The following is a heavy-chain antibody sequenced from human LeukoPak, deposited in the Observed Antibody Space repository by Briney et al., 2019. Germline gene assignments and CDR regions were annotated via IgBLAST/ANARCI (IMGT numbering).Heavy chain of an antibody. D-gene: IGHD6-13*01. CDR1: GGTFSSYA. CDR2: IIPIFGTA. Sequence: ASVKVSCKASGGTFSSYAISWVRQAPGQGLEWMGGIIPIFGTANYAQKLQGRVTMTTDTSTSTAYMELRSLRSDDTAVYYCARDRISSWYVGTLGYWGQGTLVTVSS. CDR3: ARDRISSWYVGTLGY. V-gene: IGHV1-69*05. J-gene: IGHJ4*02.